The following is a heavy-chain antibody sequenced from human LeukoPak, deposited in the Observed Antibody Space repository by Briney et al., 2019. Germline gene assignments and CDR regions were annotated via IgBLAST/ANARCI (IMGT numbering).Heavy chain of an antibody. CDR1: GYTFTSYG. J-gene: IGHJ6*02. CDR2: ISAYNGNT. V-gene: IGHV1-18*01. CDR3: ARPRITHDYGDYYGMDV. D-gene: IGHD4-17*01. Sequence: ASVKVSCKASGYTFTSYGISWVRQAPGQGLEWMGWISAYNGNTNYAQKLQGRVTMTTGTSTSTAYMELRSLRSDDTAVYYCARPRITHDYGDYYGMDVWGQGTTVTVSS.